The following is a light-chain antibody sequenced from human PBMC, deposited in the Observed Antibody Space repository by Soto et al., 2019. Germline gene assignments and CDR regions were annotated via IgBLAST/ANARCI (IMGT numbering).Light chain of an antibody. CDR1: QYINTY. V-gene: IGKV1-39*01. Sequence: DIQMTQSPSSLSAYVGDRVTITCRASQYINTYLNWFQQKPGKAPELLIYAASSLQGGVPSRFSGSGSGTDFTLTISSLQPEDFATYYWQQSYSTPRAFGLGTKVEIK. CDR2: AAS. CDR3: QQSYSTPRA. J-gene: IGKJ1*01.